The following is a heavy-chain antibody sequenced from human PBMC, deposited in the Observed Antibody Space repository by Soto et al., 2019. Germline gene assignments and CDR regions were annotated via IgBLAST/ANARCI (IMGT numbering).Heavy chain of an antibody. CDR1: GFTFSSYG. V-gene: IGHV3-33*01. CDR3: ARAGAAAATNLDY. CDR2: IWYDGSNK. J-gene: IGHJ4*02. D-gene: IGHD6-13*01. Sequence: QVQLVESVGGVVQPGRSLRLSCAASGFTFSSYGMHWVRQAPGKGLEWVAVIWYDGSNKYYADSVKGRFTISRDNSKNTLYLQMNSLRAEDTAVYYCARAGAAAATNLDYWGQGTLVTVSS.